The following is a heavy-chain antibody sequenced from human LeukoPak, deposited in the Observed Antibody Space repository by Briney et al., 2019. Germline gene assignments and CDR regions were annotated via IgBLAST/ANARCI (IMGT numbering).Heavy chain of an antibody. V-gene: IGHV4-61*02. CDR1: GGSISSGSYY. J-gene: IGHJ3*02. CDR2: IYTSGST. CDR3: ARSVRGAFDI. Sequence: PSETLSLTCTVSGGSISSGSYYWSWIRQPAGKGLEWIGRIYTSGSTNYNPSLKSQFTISVDTSKNQFSLKLSSVTAADTAVYYCARSVRGAFDIWGQGTMVTVSS.